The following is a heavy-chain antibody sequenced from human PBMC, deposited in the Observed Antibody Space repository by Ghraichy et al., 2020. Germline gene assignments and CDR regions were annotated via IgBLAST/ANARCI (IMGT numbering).Heavy chain of an antibody. CDR3: AKGREYDFWSGNGGMDV. CDR1: GFTFDDYA. D-gene: IGHD3-3*01. CDR2: ISWNSGSI. J-gene: IGHJ6*02. Sequence: GGSLRLSCAASGFTFDDYAMHWVRQAPGKGLEWVSGISWNSGSIGYADSVKGRFTISRDNAKNSLYLQMSSLRAEDTALYYCAKGREYDFWSGNGGMDVWGQGTTVTVSS. V-gene: IGHV3-9*01.